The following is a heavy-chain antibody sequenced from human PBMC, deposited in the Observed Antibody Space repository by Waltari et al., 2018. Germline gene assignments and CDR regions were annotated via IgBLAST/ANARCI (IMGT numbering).Heavy chain of an antibody. CDR2: IRSKSYSYLT. CDR3: ARGPDLAICRSGSCQFDY. V-gene: IGHV3-73*01. J-gene: IGHJ4*02. CDR1: GFRFSDSS. D-gene: IGHD2-15*01. Sequence: EVQLVESGVGFVQPGGSLKLPCEASGFRFSDSSMPWVRQTSGKGLEWLGRIRSKSYSYLTTHAASVRGRFTISRDDSKNTAYLQMNSLKIDDTAVYFCARGPDLAICRSGSCQFDYWGQGTLVTVSS.